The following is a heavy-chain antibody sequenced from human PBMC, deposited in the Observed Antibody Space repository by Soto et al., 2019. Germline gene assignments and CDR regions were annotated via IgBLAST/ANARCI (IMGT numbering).Heavy chain of an antibody. J-gene: IGHJ2*01. CDR1: GFTFSSYA. D-gene: IGHD5-12*01. V-gene: IGHV3-30-3*01. Sequence: QVQLVESGGGVVQPGRSLRLSCAASGFTFSSYAMHWVRQAPGKGLEWVAVISYDGSNKYYADSVKGRFTISRDNSKNPLYLQMNSLRAEDTAVYYCAIDSQMATTDWYLVLWGRGTLVTVSS. CDR3: AIDSQMATTDWYLVL. CDR2: ISYDGSNK.